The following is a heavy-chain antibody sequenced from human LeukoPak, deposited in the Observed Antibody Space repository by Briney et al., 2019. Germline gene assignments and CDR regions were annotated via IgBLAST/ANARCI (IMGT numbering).Heavy chain of an antibody. V-gene: IGHV4-39*07. D-gene: IGHD5-18*01. J-gene: IGHJ6*02. CDR2: IYYSGST. CDR1: GGSISSSSYY. Sequence: SETLSLTCTVSGGSISSSSYYWGWIRQPPGKGLEWIGSIYYSGSTNYNPSLKSRVTMSVDTSKNQFSLKLSSVTAADTAVYYCARDGFWLYTAMVIGSERNYGMDVWGQGTTVTVSS. CDR3: ARDGFWLYTAMVIGSERNYGMDV.